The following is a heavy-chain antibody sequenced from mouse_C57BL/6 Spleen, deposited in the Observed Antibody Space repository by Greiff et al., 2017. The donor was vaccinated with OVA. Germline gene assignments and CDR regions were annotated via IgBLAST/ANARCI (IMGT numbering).Heavy chain of an antibody. V-gene: IGHV1-39*01. Sequence: EVKLQESGPELVKPGASVKISCKASGYSFTDYNMNWVKQSNGKSLEWIGVINPNYGTTSYNQKFKGKATLTVDQSSSTAYMQLNSLTSEDSAVYYCARSYYYGSTAMDYWGQGTSVTVSS. D-gene: IGHD1-1*01. CDR1: GYSFTDYN. CDR2: INPNYGTT. J-gene: IGHJ4*01. CDR3: ARSYYYGSTAMDY.